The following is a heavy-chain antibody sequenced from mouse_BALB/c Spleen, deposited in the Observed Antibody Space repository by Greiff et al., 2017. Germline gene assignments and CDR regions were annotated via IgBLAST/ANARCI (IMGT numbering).Heavy chain of an antibody. CDR3: ARDRRYGNYADAMDY. Sequence: VKVVESGPGLVAPSQSLSITCTVSGFSLTGYGVNWVRQPPGKGLEWLGMIWGDGSTDYNSALKSRLSISKDNSKSQVFLKMNSLQTDDTARYYCARDRRYGNYADAMDYWGQGTSVTVSS. CDR1: GFSLTGYG. D-gene: IGHD2-10*02. V-gene: IGHV2-6-7*01. CDR2: IWGDGST. J-gene: IGHJ4*01.